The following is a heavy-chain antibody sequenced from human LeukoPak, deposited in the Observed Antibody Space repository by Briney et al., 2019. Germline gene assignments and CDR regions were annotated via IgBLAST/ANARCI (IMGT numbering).Heavy chain of an antibody. V-gene: IGHV4-59*01. D-gene: IGHD3-22*01. J-gene: IGHJ3*02. CDR3: ARDRTYYYDSRIAFDI. CDR2: IYYSGST. Sequence: SETQSLTCTVSGGSISSYYWSWIRQPPGKGLEWIGYIYYSGSTNYNPSLKSRVTISVDTSKNQFSLKLSSVTAADTAVYYCARDRTYYYDSRIAFDIWGQGTMVTVSS. CDR1: GGSISSYY.